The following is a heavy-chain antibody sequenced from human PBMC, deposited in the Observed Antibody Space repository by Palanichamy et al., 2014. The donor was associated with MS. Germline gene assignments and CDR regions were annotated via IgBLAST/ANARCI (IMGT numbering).Heavy chain of an antibody. CDR1: GFTVSSNY. CDR3: TYGPIGY. D-gene: IGHD3-10*01. Sequence: EVQLVESGGGLIXPGGSLRLSCAASGFTVSSNYMSWVRQAPGKGLEWVSVIHTNGNTYYADSVQGRFTISRDNSKNTLYLQMNSLRAEDTAVYYCTYGPIGYWCQGTLVTVSS. V-gene: IGHV3-53*01. CDR2: IHTNGNT. J-gene: IGHJ4*02.